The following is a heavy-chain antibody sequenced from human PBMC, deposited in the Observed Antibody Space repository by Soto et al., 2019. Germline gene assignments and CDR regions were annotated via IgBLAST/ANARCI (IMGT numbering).Heavy chain of an antibody. V-gene: IGHV4-31*03. J-gene: IGHJ4*02. CDR1: GGSISGGGYY. D-gene: IGHD3-22*01. CDR2: IYYSGST. CDR3: AREISYYDSSGYYYVYFDY. Sequence: QVQLQESGPGLVKPSQTLSLTCTVSGGSISGGGYYWSWIRQHPGKGLEWIGYIYYSGSTYYNPSLKSRVTLSVDTSKNQFSLKLSSVTAADTAVYYCAREISYYDSSGYYYVYFDYWGQGTLVTVSS.